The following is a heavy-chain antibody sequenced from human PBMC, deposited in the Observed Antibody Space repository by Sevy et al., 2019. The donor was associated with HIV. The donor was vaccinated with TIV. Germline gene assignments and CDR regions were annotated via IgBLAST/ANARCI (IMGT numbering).Heavy chain of an antibody. V-gene: IGHV3-7*01. Sequence: GGSLRLSCAASGFNFNKYGMRWVRQAPGKGLEYVASIKGDGSEKYYMDSVKGRFTISRDNAENSVYLQMNSLRAEDTAVYHCVRAGAFGIYDSWGQGTLVTVSS. CDR3: VRAGAFGIYDS. J-gene: IGHJ4*02. CDR1: GFNFNKYG. CDR2: IKGDGSEK. D-gene: IGHD3-10*01.